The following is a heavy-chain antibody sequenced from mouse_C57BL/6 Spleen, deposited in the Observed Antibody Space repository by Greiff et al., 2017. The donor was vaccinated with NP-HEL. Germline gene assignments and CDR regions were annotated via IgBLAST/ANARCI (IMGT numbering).Heavy chain of an antibody. CDR1: GFTINDYY. CDR3: AREVPTGVVEYYLDY. Sequence: EVQLQESGAELVKPGASVKLSCTASGFTINDYYMHWVKQRTEQGLEWIGRIDPEDGETKDAQKFQGKATITADTSSTTAYLQLSSLTSEDTAADDCAREVPTGVVEYYLDYWGQGTTLTVSS. V-gene: IGHV14-2*01. J-gene: IGHJ2*01. D-gene: IGHD1-1*01. CDR2: IDPEDGET.